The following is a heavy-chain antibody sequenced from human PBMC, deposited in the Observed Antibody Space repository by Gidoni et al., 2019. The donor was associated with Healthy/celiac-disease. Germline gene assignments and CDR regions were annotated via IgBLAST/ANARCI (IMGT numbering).Heavy chain of an antibody. J-gene: IGHJ4*02. CDR1: GFNFSRYI. Sequence: EVQLVESGGGLVKPGGSLRLSCAASGFNFSRYIMNWVRQAPGKGLEWVSSISSSSSYLYYADSVKGRFTISRDNAKNSLYLQMNSLRAEDTAVYYCARDKEYDFWSGYKGAFDYWGQGTLVTVSS. D-gene: IGHD3-3*01. V-gene: IGHV3-21*01. CDR3: ARDKEYDFWSGYKGAFDY. CDR2: ISSSSSYL.